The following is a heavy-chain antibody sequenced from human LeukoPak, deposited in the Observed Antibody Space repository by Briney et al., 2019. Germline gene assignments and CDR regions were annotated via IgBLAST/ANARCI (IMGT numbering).Heavy chain of an antibody. CDR3: VKDPRDTYGTNWFVS. CDR1: GVSFGDYA. J-gene: IGHJ5*01. CDR2: ISGTGGAT. Sequence: PGGSLRLSCVAPGVSFGDYALSWVRQAPGNGLPSVSQISGTGGATWYAGFARDRFTISRDNSKKTLYLQMSGLRVEDTAMYYCVKDPRDTYGTNWFVSWGQGTLLIVSS. V-gene: IGHV3-23*01. D-gene: IGHD2-21*01.